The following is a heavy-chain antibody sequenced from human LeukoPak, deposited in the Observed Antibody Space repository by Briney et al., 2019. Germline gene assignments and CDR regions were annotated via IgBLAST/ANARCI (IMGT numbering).Heavy chain of an antibody. D-gene: IGHD6-13*01. J-gene: IGHJ4*02. CDR3: AKLAAAGFDY. CDR1: GFTFSSYG. V-gene: IGHV3-30*02. CDR2: IRYDGSNK. Sequence: GGSLRLSCAASGFTFSSYGMRWVRQAPGKGLEWVAFIRYDGSNKYYADSVKGRFTISSDNSKNTLYLQMNSLRAEDTAVYYCAKLAAAGFDYWGQGTLVTVSS.